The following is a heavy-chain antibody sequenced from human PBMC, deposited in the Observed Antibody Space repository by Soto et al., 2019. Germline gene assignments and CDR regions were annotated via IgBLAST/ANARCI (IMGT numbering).Heavy chain of an antibody. CDR1: GGTFSSYT. J-gene: IGHJ4*02. V-gene: IGHV1-69*02. CDR2: IIPIFGIA. D-gene: IGHD3-10*01. CDR3: AVLQGVSPPSDY. Sequence: QVQLVQSGAEVKKPGCSVKVSCKASGGTFSSYTISWVRQAPGQGLEWMGRIIPIFGIANYAQKFQGRVTITADKSTSTAYMELSSLRTEDTAVYYCAVLQGVSPPSDYWGQGTLVTVSS.